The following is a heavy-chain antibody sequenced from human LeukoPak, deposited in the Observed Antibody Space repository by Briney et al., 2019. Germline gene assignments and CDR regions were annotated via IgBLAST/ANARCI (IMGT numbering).Heavy chain of an antibody. CDR3: ARPRGLMVYARGAFDI. D-gene: IGHD2-8*01. Sequence: SETLSLTCAVYGGSFSGYYWSWIRQPPGKGLEWIGEINHSGSTNYNPSLKSRVTISVDTSKNQFSLKLSSVTAADTAVYYCARPRGLMVYARGAFDIWGQGTMVTVSS. J-gene: IGHJ3*02. V-gene: IGHV4-34*01. CDR2: INHSGST. CDR1: GGSFSGYY.